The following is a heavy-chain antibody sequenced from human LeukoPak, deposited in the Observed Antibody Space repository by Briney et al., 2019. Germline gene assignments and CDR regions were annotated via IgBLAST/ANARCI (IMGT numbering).Heavy chain of an antibody. J-gene: IGHJ3*02. Sequence: GGPLRLSCAASGFTFNSHWMHWVRQAPGKGLVWVSRINGDGSSTTYADSVRGRFTISRDDAKNTLYLEMNSLRAEDTAVYYCAREWHDAFDIWGQGTMVTVSS. CDR3: AREWHDAFDI. CDR1: GFTFNSHW. CDR2: INGDGSST. V-gene: IGHV3-74*01. D-gene: IGHD5-24*01.